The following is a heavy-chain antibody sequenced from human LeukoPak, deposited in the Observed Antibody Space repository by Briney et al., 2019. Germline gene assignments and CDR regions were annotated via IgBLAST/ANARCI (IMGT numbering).Heavy chain of an antibody. D-gene: IGHD6-6*01. V-gene: IGHV1-8*01. J-gene: IGHJ4*02. Sequence: ASVKVSCKASGYTSTSYDINWVRQDTGQGLEWMGWMNPNSGNTGYAQKFQGRVTMTRNTSISTAYMELSSLRSEDTAVYYCARGGSSIAARPDVDYWGQGTLVTVSS. CDR2: MNPNSGNT. CDR1: GYTSTSYD. CDR3: ARGGSSIAARPDVDY.